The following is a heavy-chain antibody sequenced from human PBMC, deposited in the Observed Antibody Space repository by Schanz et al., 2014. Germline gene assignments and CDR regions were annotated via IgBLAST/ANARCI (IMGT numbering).Heavy chain of an antibody. CDR3: AKNQYDDVDLSSFYFDF. J-gene: IGHJ4*02. Sequence: VQLVESGGGLVQPGGSLRLSCAASGFTFSDYYMSWIRQAPGKGLEWVSYVSSSSSYTHYADSVKGRFTISRDNAKNSLYLQMNSLRPEDTAIYYCAKNQYDDVDLSSFYFDFWGQGTLVTVSS. D-gene: IGHD3-10*02. CDR2: VSSSSSYT. CDR1: GFTFSDYY. V-gene: IGHV3-11*05.